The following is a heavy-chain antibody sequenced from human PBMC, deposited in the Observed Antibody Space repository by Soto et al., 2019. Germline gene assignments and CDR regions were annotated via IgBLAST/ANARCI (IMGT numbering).Heavy chain of an antibody. CDR3: NTDPGEST. V-gene: IGHV3-15*01. CDR2: IKSKADGGII. CDR1: GFTFNNAW. Sequence: EVQLVESGGGLVKPGGSLRLSCAASGFTFNNAWMTWVRQAPGKGLEWVGRIKSKADGGIIDYAAPVRGRFTISRDDSKNTVYLQMNSLKTEATAMYYCNTDPGESTWGQGTMVTVSS. J-gene: IGHJ3*01.